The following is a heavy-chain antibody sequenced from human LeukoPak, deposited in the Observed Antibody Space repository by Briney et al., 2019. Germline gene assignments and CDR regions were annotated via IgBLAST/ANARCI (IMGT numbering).Heavy chain of an antibody. CDR1: GFTFSSYE. Sequence: PGGSLRLSCAASGFTFSSYEMNWVRQAPGKGLEWVSYISSSGSTIYYADSVKGRFTISRDNAKNSLYLQMNSLRVEDTAVYFCSRYSPSFDFWGQGTLVTVSS. V-gene: IGHV3-48*03. J-gene: IGHJ4*02. D-gene: IGHD2-15*01. CDR2: ISSSGSTI. CDR3: SRYSPSFDF.